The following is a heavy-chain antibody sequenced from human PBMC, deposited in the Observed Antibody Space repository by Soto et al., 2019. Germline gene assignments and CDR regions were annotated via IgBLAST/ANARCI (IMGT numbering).Heavy chain of an antibody. D-gene: IGHD6-19*01. CDR1: VFTFSSYA. CDR2: ISGSGGST. Sequence: LRLSFAASVFTFSSYAMSWVRQAPGKGLEWVSTISGSGGSTYYAESVKGRFTISRDNSKNTLYLQMNSLRAEDTAVYYCAKDSSGSGWYNWFDPWGQGTLVTVSS. CDR3: AKDSSGSGWYNWFDP. J-gene: IGHJ5*02. V-gene: IGHV3-23*01.